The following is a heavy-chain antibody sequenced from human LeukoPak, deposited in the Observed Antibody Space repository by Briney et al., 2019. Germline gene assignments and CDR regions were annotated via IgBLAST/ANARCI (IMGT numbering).Heavy chain of an antibody. CDR3: AREVLGTFDI. CDR2: TSTSGST. D-gene: IGHD1-1*01. Sequence: SETLSLTCTVSGASIHNNYWSWIRQPPGQGLEWIGYTSTSGSTNYNPSLESRVTISVDTSKKEFSLKLTSITAADTAVYYCAREVLGTFDIWGQGAMVSVAS. V-gene: IGHV4-4*09. J-gene: IGHJ3*02. CDR1: GASIHNNY.